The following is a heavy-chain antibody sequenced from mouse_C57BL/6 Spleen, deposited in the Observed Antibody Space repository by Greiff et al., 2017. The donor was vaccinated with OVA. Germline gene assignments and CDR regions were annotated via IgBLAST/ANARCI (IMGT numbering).Heavy chain of an antibody. CDR2: IYPGDGDT. Sequence: QVQLQQSGPELVKPGASVKISCKASGYAFSSSWMNWVKQRPGKGLEWIGRIYPGDGDTNYNGKFKGKATLTADKSSSTAYMQLSSLTSEDSAVYFCARSGDHDGGRFAYWGQGTLVTVSA. CDR3: ARSGDHDGGRFAY. CDR1: GYAFSSSW. V-gene: IGHV1-82*01. J-gene: IGHJ3*01. D-gene: IGHD2-4*01.